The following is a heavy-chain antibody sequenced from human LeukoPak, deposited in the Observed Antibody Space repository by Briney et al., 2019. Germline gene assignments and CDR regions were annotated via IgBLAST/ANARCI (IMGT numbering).Heavy chain of an antibody. D-gene: IGHD3-16*02. J-gene: IGHJ3*02. CDR3: TREGVYAPDPSSYHRDAFDI. V-gene: IGHV1-69*04. Sequence: ASVKVSCKASGGSFSSYVITWVRQAPGQGLEWMGRMIPVFGVSNFAQKFQGRVTITADQSTNTAHMELSRLESGDTAVYYCTREGVYAPDPSSYHRDAFDIWGQGTVVIVSS. CDR2: MIPVFGVS. CDR1: GGSFSSYV.